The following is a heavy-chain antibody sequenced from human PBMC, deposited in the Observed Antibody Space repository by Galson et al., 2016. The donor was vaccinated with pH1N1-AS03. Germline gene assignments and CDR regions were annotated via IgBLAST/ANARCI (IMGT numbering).Heavy chain of an antibody. Sequence: SLRLSCAASGFTFGGYYMSWIRQAPGKGLEWISCITSSGGSGSTIYYADSVKGRFTISRDNAKNSLYLQMNSLRADDTAVYFCARGWYDIWPGYLVDPFDYWGQGALVTVSS. CDR1: GFTFGGYY. CDR3: ARGWYDIWPGYLVDPFDY. CDR2: ITSSGGSGSTI. V-gene: IGHV3-11*01. J-gene: IGHJ4*02. D-gene: IGHD3-9*01.